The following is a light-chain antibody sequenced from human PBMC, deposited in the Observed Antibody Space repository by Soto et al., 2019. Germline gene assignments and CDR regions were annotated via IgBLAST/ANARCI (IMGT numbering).Light chain of an antibody. CDR3: EQYGSSRWT. Sequence: ENVLTQSPGTLSLSPGERASVSWGEIQSVSSNYVAWYQQKPGQAPRLLVYGASSRATGIPDRFSGSGSGTDFTLTISRLETEDFAVYSCEQYGSSRWTFGKGTKVDIK. J-gene: IGKJ1*01. CDR1: QSVSSNY. V-gene: IGKV3-20*01. CDR2: GAS.